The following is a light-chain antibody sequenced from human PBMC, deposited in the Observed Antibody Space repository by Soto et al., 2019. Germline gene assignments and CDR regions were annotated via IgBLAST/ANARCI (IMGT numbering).Light chain of an antibody. V-gene: IGLV1-40*01. CDR1: SSNIGAGFD. Sequence: QSVLTQPPSVSGAPGQRLTISCTGSSSNIGAGFDVHWYQQHPRTAPKLLIYGNNNRPSGVPDRFSGSKSGTSASLAITGLQAEDEADYYCCSYAGSIVVFGGGTKVTVL. CDR3: CSYAGSIVV. J-gene: IGLJ2*01. CDR2: GNN.